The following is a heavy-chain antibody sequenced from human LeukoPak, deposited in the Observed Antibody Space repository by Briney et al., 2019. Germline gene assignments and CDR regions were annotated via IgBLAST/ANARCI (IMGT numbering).Heavy chain of an antibody. D-gene: IGHD3-22*01. Sequence: SGGSLRLSCAASGFTVSSNYMSWVRQAPGKGLEWASAIYSGGSTYYADSVKGRFTISRDSSKNTLYLQMNSLRAEDTAVYYCAKYYYDSSDYDPYFDYWGQGTLVTVSS. CDR1: GFTVSSNY. V-gene: IGHV3-66*01. CDR2: IYSGGST. CDR3: AKYYYDSSDYDPYFDY. J-gene: IGHJ4*02.